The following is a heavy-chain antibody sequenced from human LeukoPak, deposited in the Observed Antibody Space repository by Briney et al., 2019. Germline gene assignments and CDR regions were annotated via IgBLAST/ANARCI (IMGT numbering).Heavy chain of an antibody. CDR2: IYHSGST. V-gene: IGHV4-30-2*01. CDR1: GGSISSGGYS. CDR3: ARRQRRSYGDLGFAFDI. D-gene: IGHD4-17*01. J-gene: IGHJ3*02. Sequence: PSETLSLTCAVSGGSISSGGYSWSWIRQPPGKGLEWIGYIYHSGSTNYNPSLKSRVTISVDKSKNQFSLKLSSVTAADTAVYYCARRQRRSYGDLGFAFDIWGQGTMVTVSS.